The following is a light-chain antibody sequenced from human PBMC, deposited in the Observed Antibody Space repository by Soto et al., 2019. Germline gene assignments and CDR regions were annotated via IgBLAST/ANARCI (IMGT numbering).Light chain of an antibody. Sequence: DIVMTQSPDSLAVSLGERATINCKSSQSVFYSSYNNNYLAWYQQKPGQPPKLLIYWSSTRESGVPDRFSGSGSWTDFTLTISSLQAEDVGVYYGQHYYCHPFTFGPGTKVDIK. J-gene: IGKJ3*01. CDR3: QHYYCHPFT. V-gene: IGKV4-1*01. CDR1: QSVFYSSYNNNY. CDR2: WSS.